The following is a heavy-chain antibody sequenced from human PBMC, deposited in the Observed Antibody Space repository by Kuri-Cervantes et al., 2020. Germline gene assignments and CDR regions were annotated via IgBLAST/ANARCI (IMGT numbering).Heavy chain of an antibody. D-gene: IGHD1-26*01. CDR3: SSGSFNWFDP. CDR1: GGSISSNTYY. J-gene: IGHJ5*02. Sequence: SETLSLTCTVSGGSISSNTYYWGWIRQPPGKGLEWIGSIYYSGSTYYNPSLKSRVTISVDTSKNQFSLKLSSVTAADTAVYYCSSGSFNWFDPWGQGTLVTVSS. CDR2: IYYSGST. V-gene: IGHV4-39*01.